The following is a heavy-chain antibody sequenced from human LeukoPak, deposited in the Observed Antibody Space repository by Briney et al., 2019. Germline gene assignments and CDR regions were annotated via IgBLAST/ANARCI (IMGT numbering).Heavy chain of an antibody. J-gene: IGHJ6*03. Sequence: PSETLSLTCAVSAGSVSNGPYYWGWIRQPPGKGLEWIGTFYYSGSTDYNLSLKSRVTISVDTSKNQLSLKLTSVTAADTAVYYCVLTGIAAPGYYYMDVWGKGTTVTVSS. D-gene: IGHD6-6*01. V-gene: IGHV4-39*07. CDR2: FYYSGST. CDR1: AGSVSNGPYY. CDR3: VLTGIAAPGYYYMDV.